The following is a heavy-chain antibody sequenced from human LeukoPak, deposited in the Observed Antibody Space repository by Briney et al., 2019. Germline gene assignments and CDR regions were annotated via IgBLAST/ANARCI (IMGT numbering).Heavy chain of an antibody. CDR1: GGSISSSSHY. Sequence: SETLSLTCTVSGGSISSSSHYWDWIRQPPEKGPEWIGYINYSGTTSSNPALKSRVTMTVDMSKNEFSLRLTSMTAADTAVYYCARHPAMVSWFDSWGQGTLVIVSS. CDR2: INYSGTT. V-gene: IGHV4-61*05. D-gene: IGHD5-18*01. CDR3: ARHPAMVSWFDS. J-gene: IGHJ5*01.